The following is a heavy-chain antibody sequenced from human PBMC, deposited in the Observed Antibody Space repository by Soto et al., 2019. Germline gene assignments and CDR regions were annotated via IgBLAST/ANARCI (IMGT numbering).Heavy chain of an antibody. V-gene: IGHV3-74*01. CDR2: INSGASTT. CDR1: GFTFSSSW. Sequence: GGSLRLSCAAFGFTFSSSWMHWVRQAPGKGLVWVSRINSGASTTNYADSVKGRFTISRDNAKNTLYLQMDSLTAEDTAVYYCARGPSGWFGYDYWGQGTLVTVSS. D-gene: IGHD6-19*01. J-gene: IGHJ4*02. CDR3: ARGPSGWFGYDY.